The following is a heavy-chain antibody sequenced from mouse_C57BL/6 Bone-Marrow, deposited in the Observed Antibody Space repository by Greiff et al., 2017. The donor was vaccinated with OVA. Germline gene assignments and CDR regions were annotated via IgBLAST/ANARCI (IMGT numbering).Heavy chain of an antibody. J-gene: IGHJ1*03. D-gene: IGHD1-1*01. CDR1: GYTFTSYW. CDR2: ICPGSGST. V-gene: IGHV1-55*01. Sequence: QVQLQQPGAELVKPGASVKLSCKASGYTFTSYWITWVKQRPGQGLEWIGDICPGSGSTNYNEKFKGKATLTVDTSSSTAYMQLSSLTSEDSAVYSCARGIYYYGSSPYWYFDVWGTGTTVTVSS. CDR3: ARGIYYYGSSPYWYFDV.